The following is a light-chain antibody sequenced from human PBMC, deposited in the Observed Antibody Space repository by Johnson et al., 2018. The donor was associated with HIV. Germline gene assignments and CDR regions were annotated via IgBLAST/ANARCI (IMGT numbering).Light chain of an antibody. J-gene: IGLJ1*01. Sequence: QSMLTQPPSVSAAPGQKVTISCSGGSSNIGSNYVSWYQQLPGTAPKLLIYENNRRPSGTPDRFSGSKSGPSATLGITGLQTGDEADYYCGTWDSSLSSYVFGTGTKVTVL. V-gene: IGLV1-51*02. CDR3: GTWDSSLSSYV. CDR1: SSNIGSNY. CDR2: ENN.